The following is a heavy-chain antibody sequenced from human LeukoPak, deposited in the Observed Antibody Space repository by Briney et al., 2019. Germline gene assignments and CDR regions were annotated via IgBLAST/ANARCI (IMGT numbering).Heavy chain of an antibody. CDR3: ASSSCSSTSCPEAFDI. CDR2: IYTSGST. Sequence: SQTLSLTCTVSGGSISSGSYYWSWIRQPAGKGLEWIGRIYTSGSTNYNPSLKSRVTISVDTSKNQFSLKLSSVAAADTAVYYCASSSCSSTSCPEAFDIWGQGTMVTVSS. CDR1: GGSISSGSYY. V-gene: IGHV4-61*02. D-gene: IGHD2-2*01. J-gene: IGHJ3*02.